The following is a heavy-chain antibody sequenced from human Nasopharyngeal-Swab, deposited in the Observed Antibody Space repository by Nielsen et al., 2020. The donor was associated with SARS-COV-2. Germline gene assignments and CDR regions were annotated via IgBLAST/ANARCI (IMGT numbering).Heavy chain of an antibody. Sequence: GGSLRLSCEASGFTFGSYTMNWVRQAPGKGREWVSFISSSGSIAYYADSVKGRFTISKDNANNSLYLQMNSLRADDTAVYYCVRDGALIQLWLRPHALDIWGQGTLVTVSS. CDR1: GFTFGSYT. D-gene: IGHD5-18*01. V-gene: IGHV3-48*04. J-gene: IGHJ3*02. CDR2: ISSSGSIA. CDR3: VRDGALIQLWLRPHALDI.